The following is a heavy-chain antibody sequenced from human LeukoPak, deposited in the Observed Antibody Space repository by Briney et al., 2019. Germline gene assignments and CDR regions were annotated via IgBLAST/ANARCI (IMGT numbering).Heavy chain of an antibody. D-gene: IGHD3-22*01. CDR3: ATGDRITMIVVVPFQH. CDR2: VDTEDGET. Sequence: ASVKVSCKVSGYTFTDYYMHWVQQAPGKGLEWMGLVDTEDGETIYAEKFQGRVTITPDTSTDTAYMELSNLRSEDTAVYYCATGDRITMIVVVPFQHWGQGTLVTVSS. J-gene: IGHJ1*01. CDR1: GYTFTDYY. V-gene: IGHV1-69-2*01.